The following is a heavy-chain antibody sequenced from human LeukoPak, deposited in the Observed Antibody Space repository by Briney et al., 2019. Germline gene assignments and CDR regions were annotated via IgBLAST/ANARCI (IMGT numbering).Heavy chain of an antibody. D-gene: IGHD3-3*01. CDR3: AREAIFGVVPAGYMDV. J-gene: IGHJ6*03. V-gene: IGHV3-7*01. CDR2: IKQDGSEK. CDR1: GFTFSSYW. Sequence: TGGSLRLSCAASGFTFSSYWMSWVRQAPGKGLEWVANIKQDGSEKYYVDSVKGRFTISRDNAKNSLYLQMNSLRAEDTAVYYCAREAIFGVVPAGYMDVWGKGTTVTVSS.